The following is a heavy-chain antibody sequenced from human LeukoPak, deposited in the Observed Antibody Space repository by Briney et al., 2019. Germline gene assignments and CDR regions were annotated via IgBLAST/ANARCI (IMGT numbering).Heavy chain of an antibody. CDR3: ARAVTGGYYFDY. V-gene: IGHV4-38-2*02. CDR1: GYSISSGYY. CDR2: IYHSGST. D-gene: IGHD1-14*01. Sequence: PSETLSLTCTVSGYSISSGYYWGWIRQPPAKGLEWIGSIYHSGSTYYNPSLKSRVTISVDTSKNQFSLKLSSVTAADTAVYYCARAVTGGYYFDYWGQGTLVTVSS. J-gene: IGHJ4*02.